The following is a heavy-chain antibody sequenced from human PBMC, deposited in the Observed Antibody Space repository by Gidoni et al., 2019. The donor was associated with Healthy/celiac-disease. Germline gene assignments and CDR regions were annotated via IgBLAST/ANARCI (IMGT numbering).Heavy chain of an antibody. CDR1: GFTFSSYS. Sequence: EVQLVESGGGLVKPGGSLRLSCAASGFTFSSYSMNWVRQAPGKGLEWVSSISSSSSYIYYADSVKGRFTISRDNAKNSLYLQMNSLRAEDTAVYYCARDGGIVVVVAAFDYWGQGTLVTVSS. J-gene: IGHJ4*02. V-gene: IGHV3-21*01. CDR2: ISSSSSYI. D-gene: IGHD2-15*01. CDR3: ARDGGIVVVVAAFDY.